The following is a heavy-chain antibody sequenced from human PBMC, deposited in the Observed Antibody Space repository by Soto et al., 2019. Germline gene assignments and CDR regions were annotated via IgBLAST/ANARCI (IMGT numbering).Heavy chain of an antibody. CDR3: ARGRRLKYSSSWSNWFDP. CDR2: INHSGST. V-gene: IGHV4-34*01. CDR1: GGSFSGYY. D-gene: IGHD6-13*01. J-gene: IGHJ5*02. Sequence: QVQLQQWGAGLLKPSETLSLTCAVYGGSFSGYYWSWIRQPPGKGLEWIGEINHSGSTNYNPSLKSRVTISVDTSKTQFSLKLSSVTAADTAVYYCARGRRLKYSSSWSNWFDPWGQGTLVTVSS.